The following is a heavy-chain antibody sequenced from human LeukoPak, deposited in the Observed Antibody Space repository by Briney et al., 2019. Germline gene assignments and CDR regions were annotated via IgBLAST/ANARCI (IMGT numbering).Heavy chain of an antibody. CDR2: IKQDGSEK. V-gene: IGHV3-7*03. Sequence: PGGSLRLSCAASGFTFSTYWMSWVRQAPGEGLEWVANIKQDGSEKYYVDSVKVRFTISRDNAQNSLYLQMNSLRAEDTAVYYCAKDAVLTYYYDSSGYSYFDYWGQGTLVTVSS. J-gene: IGHJ4*02. CDR1: GFTFSTYW. CDR3: AKDAVLTYYYDSSGYSYFDY. D-gene: IGHD3-22*01.